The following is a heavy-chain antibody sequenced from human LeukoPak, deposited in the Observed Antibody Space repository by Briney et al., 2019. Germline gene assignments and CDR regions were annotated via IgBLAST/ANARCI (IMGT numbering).Heavy chain of an antibody. CDR3: GRGGLLWFGGLRGGGDY. CDR2: ISFDGSSK. D-gene: IGHD3-10*01. V-gene: IGHV3-30*03. CDR1: GFTVSSDY. J-gene: IGHJ4*02. Sequence: GGSLRLSCAASGFTVSSDYMSWVRQAPGKGLEWVAVISFDGSSKDYADSVKGRFTISRDDSKNTLYLQMNSLRAEDTAVYYCGRGGLLWFGGLRGGGDYWGQGTLVTVSS.